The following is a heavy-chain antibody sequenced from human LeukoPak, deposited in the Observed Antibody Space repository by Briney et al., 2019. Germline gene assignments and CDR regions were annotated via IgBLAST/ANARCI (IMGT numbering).Heavy chain of an antibody. V-gene: IGHV3-48*04. Sequence: GGSLRLSCAASGFTFSSYSMNWVRQAPGKGLEWVSYISSSGSTIYYADSVEGRFTISRDNAKNSLYLQMDSLRAEDTAVYYCARDQGGMDVWGQGTTVTVSS. J-gene: IGHJ6*02. CDR1: GFTFSSYS. CDR2: ISSSGSTI. CDR3: ARDQGGMDV.